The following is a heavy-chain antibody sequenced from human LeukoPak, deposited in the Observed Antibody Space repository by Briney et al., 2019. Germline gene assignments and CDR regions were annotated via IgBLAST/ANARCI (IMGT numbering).Heavy chain of an antibody. Sequence: GGSLRLSCAASGFTSSFYWMSWVSQPPGKGLERVANIIQDGSEKNYVDPVKDRFTISRDDAKNSLYLQMNSLRAEDTAVYYCARDTNSSVRRRLGYMDAWGIGTTVTVSS. V-gene: IGHV3-7*01. CDR1: GFTSSFYW. J-gene: IGHJ6*03. CDR3: ARDTNSSVRRRLGYMDA. CDR2: IIQDGSEK. D-gene: IGHD3-22*01.